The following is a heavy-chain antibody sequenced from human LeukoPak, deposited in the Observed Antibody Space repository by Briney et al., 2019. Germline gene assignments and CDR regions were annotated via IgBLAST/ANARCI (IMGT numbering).Heavy chain of an antibody. CDR3: ARERGGSAPDY. V-gene: IGHV1-46*01. CDR2: INPSDGIT. D-gene: IGHD3-10*01. Sequence: GASVKVSCKASGNTFTNYYMHWVRRAPGQGLEWVGLINPSDGITNYAQKFQGRVTMTRDTSTSTVYMELSSLRSEDTAVYYCARERGGSAPDYWGLGTLVTVSS. J-gene: IGHJ4*02. CDR1: GNTFTNYY.